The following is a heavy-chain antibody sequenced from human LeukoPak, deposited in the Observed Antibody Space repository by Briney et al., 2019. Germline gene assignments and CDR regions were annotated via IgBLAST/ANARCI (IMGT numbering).Heavy chain of an antibody. D-gene: IGHD6-19*01. Sequence: SETLSLTCTVSGGSISSYYWSWIRQPPGKGLEWIGYIYYSGSTNYNPSLKSRVTISVDTSKNQFSLKLSSVTAADTAVYYCASIAVLVRAFDIWGQGTMVTVSS. CDR1: GGSISSYY. J-gene: IGHJ3*02. CDR3: ASIAVLVRAFDI. V-gene: IGHV4-59*01. CDR2: IYYSGST.